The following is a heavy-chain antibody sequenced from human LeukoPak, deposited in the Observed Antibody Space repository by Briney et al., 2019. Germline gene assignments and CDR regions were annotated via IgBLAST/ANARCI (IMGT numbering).Heavy chain of an antibody. V-gene: IGHV3-23*01. Sequence: GGSLRLSCAAFGFTFSSYAMTWVRQAPGKGLEWVSAISGGGGDSYYADSVKGRFTISRDNSKNTLCLQMNSLRAEDTATYYCAKARMFHYYYGLDVWGQGTTVTVSS. CDR1: GFTFSSYA. CDR2: ISGGGGDS. J-gene: IGHJ6*02. CDR3: AKARMFHYYYGLDV. D-gene: IGHD3-10*02.